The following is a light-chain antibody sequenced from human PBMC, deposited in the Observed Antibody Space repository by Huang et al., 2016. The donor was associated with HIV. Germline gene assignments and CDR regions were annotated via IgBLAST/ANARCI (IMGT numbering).Light chain of an antibody. Sequence: AIQLTQSPSSLSASVEDRVIITCRASQGITYDLAWYQQKPGKATKLLISGSSTLRSRLPSCFGSSVSGTDFTLTISSLQPEDYATYYCLQDHNYPRTFGQGTKVEI. V-gene: IGKV1-6*01. J-gene: IGKJ1*01. CDR1: QGITYD. CDR3: LQDHNYPRT. CDR2: GSS.